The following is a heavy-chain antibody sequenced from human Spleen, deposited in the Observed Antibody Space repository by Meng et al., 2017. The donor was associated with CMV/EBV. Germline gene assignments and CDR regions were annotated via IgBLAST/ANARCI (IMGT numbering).Heavy chain of an antibody. D-gene: IGHD2-21*01. Sequence: GESLKISCEASGHKFTTYWIDWVRQVPGKGLEWMGTIWPTDSDTTYSPSFQGLVTISVDKSIDTAYLQWSSLKASDTAMYYCATRIRGQVTDYWGQGTLVTVSS. CDR2: IWPTDSDT. CDR3: ATRIRGQVTDY. V-gene: IGHV5-51*01. J-gene: IGHJ4*02. CDR1: GHKFTTYW.